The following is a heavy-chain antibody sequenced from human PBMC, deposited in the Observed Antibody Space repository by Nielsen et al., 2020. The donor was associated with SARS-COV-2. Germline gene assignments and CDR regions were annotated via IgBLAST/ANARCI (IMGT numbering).Heavy chain of an antibody. D-gene: IGHD3-16*01. V-gene: IGHV4-61*05. CDR2: FYYSGTT. CDR1: GGSISSSSYY. Sequence: SETLSLTCTVSGGSISSSSYYWSWVRQPPGKRLEWIGYFYYSGTTNFNPSLKSRVSMSVDTSKNQFSLKLMSVTAADTAVYYCASIRSFDYLWGIFPNWGPGTLVTVSS. CDR3: ASIRSFDYLWGIFPN. J-gene: IGHJ4*02.